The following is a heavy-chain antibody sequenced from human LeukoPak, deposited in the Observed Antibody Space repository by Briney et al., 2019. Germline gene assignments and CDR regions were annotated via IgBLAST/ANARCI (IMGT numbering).Heavy chain of an antibody. D-gene: IGHD2-2*01. CDR3: ARDLGIYCASTSCPSDY. CDR2: INPNSGGT. Sequence: ASVKVSCKTSGYRFTDYFMHWVRQAPGQGLEWMGWINPNSGGTNYAQKFQGRVTMIRDKSISTAYMELSRLRSDDTAVYSCARDLGIYCASTSCPSDYWGQGTLVTVSS. CDR1: GYRFTDYF. V-gene: IGHV1-2*02. J-gene: IGHJ4*02.